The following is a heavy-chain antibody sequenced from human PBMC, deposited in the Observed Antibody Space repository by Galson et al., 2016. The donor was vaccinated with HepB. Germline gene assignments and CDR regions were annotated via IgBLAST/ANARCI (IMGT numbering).Heavy chain of an antibody. CDR1: GFSLIELS. CDR3: ATVSWFFDL. V-gene: IGHV1-24*01. Sequence: SVKVSCKVSGFSLIELSMHWVRQAPGKRLEWMGGFDPEHGQIIYAQNFQGRVTMTDDTSTDTAYMELSSPTSEDTAVYFCATVSWFFDLWGRGTLVTVSS. CDR2: FDPEHGQI. J-gene: IGHJ2*01.